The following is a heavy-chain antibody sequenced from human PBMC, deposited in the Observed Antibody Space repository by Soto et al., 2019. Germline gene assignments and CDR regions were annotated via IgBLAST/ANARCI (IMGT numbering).Heavy chain of an antibody. J-gene: IGHJ5*02. V-gene: IGHV1-18*01. CDR1: GYTFTSYA. D-gene: IGHD1-26*01. Sequence: QVQLVQSGAEVKKPGASVKVSCKASGYTFTSYAISWVRQAPGQGLEWMGWISAYNGNTNYAQKLQGRVTMTTDTATSTDYMELRSLRSDDRAVYYCARVGRMKWELLRGWFDPWGQGTLVNVSS. CDR3: ARVGRMKWELLRGWFDP. CDR2: ISAYNGNT.